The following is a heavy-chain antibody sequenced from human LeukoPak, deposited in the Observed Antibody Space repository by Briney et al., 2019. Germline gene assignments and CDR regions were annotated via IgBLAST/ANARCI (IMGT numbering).Heavy chain of an antibody. CDR3: ARRGSGNGGTYAGMDV. Sequence: PSETLSLTCTVSGGSISSSSYYWGWIRQPPGKGLEWIGSVLFTGSAWVNPPLNSRVTMSVDTTKNQFSLKLRSVSAGDTAVYYCARRGSGNGGTYAGMDVWGQGSTVSVSS. J-gene: IGHJ6*01. CDR2: VLFTGSA. CDR1: GGSISSSSYY. D-gene: IGHD4/OR15-4a*01. V-gene: IGHV4-39*01.